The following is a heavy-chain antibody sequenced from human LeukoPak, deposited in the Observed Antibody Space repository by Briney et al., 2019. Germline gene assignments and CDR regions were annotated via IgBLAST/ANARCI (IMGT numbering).Heavy chain of an antibody. CDR2: ISSSSNAI. V-gene: IGHV3-48*03. D-gene: IGHD1-1*01. CDR3: ARDRVPDDY. CDR1: GFTFSSSE. J-gene: IGHJ4*02. Sequence: GPLRLSCAASGFTFSSSEMNWVRQAPGKGLEWVSYISSSSNAIYYADSVKGRFTISRDNAKNTLYLHMNSLRAEDTAVYYCARDRVPDDYWGQGTLVTVSS.